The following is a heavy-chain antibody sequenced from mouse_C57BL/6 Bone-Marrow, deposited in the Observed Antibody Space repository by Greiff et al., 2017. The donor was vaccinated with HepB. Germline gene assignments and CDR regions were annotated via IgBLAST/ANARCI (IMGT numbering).Heavy chain of an antibody. J-gene: IGHJ3*01. Sequence: VQLQQSGAELARPGASVKMSCKASGYTFTSYTMHWVKQRPGQSLEWIGYINPSSGYTKYNQKFKDKATLTADKSSSTAYMQLSSLTSEDSAVYYCARRCSNYAGFAYWGQGTLVTVSA. CDR1: GYTFTSYT. CDR2: INPSSGYT. CDR3: ARRCSNYAGFAY. V-gene: IGHV1-4*01. D-gene: IGHD2-5*01.